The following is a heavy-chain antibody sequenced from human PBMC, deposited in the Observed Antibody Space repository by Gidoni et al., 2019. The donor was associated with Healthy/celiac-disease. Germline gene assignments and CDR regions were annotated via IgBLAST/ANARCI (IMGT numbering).Heavy chain of an antibody. J-gene: IGHJ5*02. CDR2: INPNSGGT. Sequence: QVQLVQSGAEVMKPGASVQVSCKASAYTFTGYYMHWVRQAPGQGLEWMGWINPNSGGTNYAQKFQGRVTMTRETSISTTYMELSGLGSDDTAVYYCARDKYGVVKYNWFDPWGQGTLVTVSS. CDR1: AYTFTGYY. CDR3: ARDKYGVVKYNWFDP. D-gene: IGHD2-21*01. V-gene: IGHV1-2*02.